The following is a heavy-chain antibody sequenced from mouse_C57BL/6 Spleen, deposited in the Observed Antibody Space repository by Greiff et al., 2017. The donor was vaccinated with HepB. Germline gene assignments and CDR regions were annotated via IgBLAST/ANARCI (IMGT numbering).Heavy chain of an antibody. Sequence: QVQLKQPGAELVKPGASVKLSCKASGYTFTSYWMHWVKQRPGQGLEWIGMIHPNSGSTNYNEKFKSKATLTVDKSSSTAYMQLSSLTSEDSAVYYCARSGDYGSSSPEFAYWGQGTLVTVSA. D-gene: IGHD1-1*01. CDR3: ARSGDYGSSSPEFAY. V-gene: IGHV1-64*01. CDR1: GYTFTSYW. CDR2: IHPNSGST. J-gene: IGHJ3*01.